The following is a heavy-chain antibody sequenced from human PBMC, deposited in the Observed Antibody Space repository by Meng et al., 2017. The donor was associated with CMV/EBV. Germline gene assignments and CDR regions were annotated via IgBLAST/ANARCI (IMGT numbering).Heavy chain of an antibody. J-gene: IGHJ4*02. CDR2: IYWDDDK. CDR3: AHRLHGSGSYYPYYFDY. V-gene: IGHV2-5*02. Sequence: QTALKESGPTLVKPKQTLTLAGTFSGFSLSTSGVGVGWIRQPPGKALEWLALIYWDDDKRYSPSLKSRLTITKDTSKNQVVLTMTNMDPVDTATYYCAHRLHGSGSYYPYYFDYWGQGTLVTVSS. D-gene: IGHD3-10*01. CDR1: GFSLSTSGVG.